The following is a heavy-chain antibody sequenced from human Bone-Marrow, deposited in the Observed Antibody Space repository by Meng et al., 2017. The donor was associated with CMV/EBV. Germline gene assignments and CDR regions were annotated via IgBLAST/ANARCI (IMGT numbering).Heavy chain of an antibody. Sequence: GESLKISCAASGFTVSSNYMSWVRQAPGKGLEWVSSISSSSSYIYYADSVKGRFTISRDNAKNSLYLQMNSLRAEDTAVYYCAREGIETTFDYWGQGTLVTVSS. CDR1: GFTVSSNY. D-gene: IGHD1-7*01. V-gene: IGHV3-21*01. CDR3: AREGIETTFDY. CDR2: ISSSSSYI. J-gene: IGHJ4*02.